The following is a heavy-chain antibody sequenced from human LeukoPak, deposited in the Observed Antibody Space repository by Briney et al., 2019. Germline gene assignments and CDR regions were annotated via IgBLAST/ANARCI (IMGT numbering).Heavy chain of an antibody. CDR2: IYYSGTT. V-gene: IGHV4-28*03. CDR3: ARGVPSMDYGSGSYYNPTNYYYYYYMDV. D-gene: IGHD3-10*01. CDR1: GYSISSSNW. J-gene: IGHJ6*03. Sequence: SETLSLTCAVSGYSISSSNWWGWIRQPPGKGLEWIGYIYYSGTTNYNPSLKSRVTISVDTSKNQFSLKLSSVTAADTAVYYCARGVPSMDYGSGSYYNPTNYYYYYYMDVWGKGTTVTVSS.